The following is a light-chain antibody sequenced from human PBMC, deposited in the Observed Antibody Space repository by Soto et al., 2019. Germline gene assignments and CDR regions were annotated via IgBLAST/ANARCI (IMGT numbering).Light chain of an antibody. Sequence: EVVLTQSPATLSLSPGDSATLSCRASRSISSYLAWYQQKPGQAPSLLIYDASNRPTAIPARFSGSGSVTDFTLTISSLEPEDFAVYYCQQRSNWPITFGQGTRLEIK. V-gene: IGKV3-11*01. CDR1: RSISSY. J-gene: IGKJ5*01. CDR2: DAS. CDR3: QQRSNWPIT.